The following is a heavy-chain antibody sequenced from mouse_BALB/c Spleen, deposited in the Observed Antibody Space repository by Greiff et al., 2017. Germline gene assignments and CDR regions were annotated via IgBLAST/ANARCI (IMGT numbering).Heavy chain of an antibody. V-gene: IGHV5-12-2*01. Sequence: DVMLVESGGGLVQPGGSLKLSCAASGFTFSSYTMSWVRQTPEKRLEWVAYISNGGGSTYYPDTVKGRFTISRDNAKNTLYLQMSSLKSEDTAMYYCARQELRLRYFDYWGQGTTLTVSA. CDR2: ISNGGGST. CDR3: ARQELRLRYFDY. D-gene: IGHD1-2*01. CDR1: GFTFSSYT. J-gene: IGHJ2*01.